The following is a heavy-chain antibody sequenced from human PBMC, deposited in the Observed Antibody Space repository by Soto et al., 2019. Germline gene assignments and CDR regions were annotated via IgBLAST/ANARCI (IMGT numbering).Heavy chain of an antibody. D-gene: IGHD3-10*01. J-gene: IGHJ4*02. V-gene: IGHV1-2*02. Sequence: ASVKVSCKASGYTFTAYYIHWVRQAPGQGLEWMGWINPNGGGTKYAQKFQGRVTMTRDTSINTAYMELTRLTSDDTAVYYCARAVHTMIQGVRFRVDQWGQGTQVTVSS. CDR3: ARAVHTMIQGVRFRVDQ. CDR1: GYTFTAYY. CDR2: INPNGGGT.